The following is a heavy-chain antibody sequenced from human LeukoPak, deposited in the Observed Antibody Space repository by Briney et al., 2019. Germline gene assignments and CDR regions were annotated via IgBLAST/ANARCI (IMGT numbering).Heavy chain of an antibody. V-gene: IGHV3-21*01. CDR2: ISSSSSYI. CDR3: AILYDILTGAFDY. Sequence: GGSLRLSCGACVFTFTSHSKNCVRQAPGKGLEWVSSISSSSSYIYYADSVKGRFTISRDNAKNSLYLQMSSLLLGDTAIYYCAILYDILTGAFDYWGQGTLVTVSS. D-gene: IGHD3-9*01. J-gene: IGHJ4*02. CDR1: VFTFTSHS.